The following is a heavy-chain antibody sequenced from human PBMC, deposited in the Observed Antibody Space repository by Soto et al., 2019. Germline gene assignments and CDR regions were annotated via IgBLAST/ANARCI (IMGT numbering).Heavy chain of an antibody. V-gene: IGHV1-69*02. D-gene: IGHD3-22*01. CDR1: GGTFSSYT. CDR3: ARGEDYYDSSGSNWFDP. J-gene: IGHJ5*02. Sequence: SVKVSCKASGGTFSSYTISWVRQAPGQGLEWMGRIIPILGIANYAQKFQGRVTITADKSTSTAYMELSSLRSEDTAVYYCARGEDYYDSSGSNWFDPWGQGTLVTVSS. CDR2: IIPILGIA.